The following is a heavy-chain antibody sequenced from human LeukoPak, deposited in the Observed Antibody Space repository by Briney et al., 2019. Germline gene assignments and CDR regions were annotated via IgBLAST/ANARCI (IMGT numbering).Heavy chain of an antibody. CDR1: GGSFSGYY. CDR3: ARDHDSEVAFDI. CDR2: IYYGGSA. J-gene: IGHJ3*02. D-gene: IGHD2-21*02. Sequence: SETLSPTCAVYGGSFSGYYWSWVRQAPGKGLEWIMYIYYGGSAYYNPSLKSRLTTSIDTSKNQFSLKLSSVTAADTAVYYCARDHDSEVAFDIWGQGTMVTVSS. V-gene: IGHV4-34*01.